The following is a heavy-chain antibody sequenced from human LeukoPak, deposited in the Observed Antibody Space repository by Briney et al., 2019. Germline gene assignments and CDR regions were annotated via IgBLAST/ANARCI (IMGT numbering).Heavy chain of an antibody. J-gene: IGHJ3*02. Sequence: ASVKVSCKASGYTFTGYYMHWVRQAPGQGLEWMGWINPNSGGTNYAQKFQGRVTMTRDTSISTAYMELSRLRSDDTAVYYCATRVLWRILDCFDMWGQGTMVTVSS. D-gene: IGHD3-16*01. CDR1: GYTFTGYY. V-gene: IGHV1-2*02. CDR2: INPNSGGT. CDR3: ATRVLWRILDCFDM.